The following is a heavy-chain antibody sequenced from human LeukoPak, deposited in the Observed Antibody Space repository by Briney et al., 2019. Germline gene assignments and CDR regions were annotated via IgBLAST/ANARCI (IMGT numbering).Heavy chain of an antibody. J-gene: IGHJ4*02. CDR1: GFTFSSYA. V-gene: IGHV3-30-3*01. CDR3: ARDRDYYDSSGGPSTFDY. Sequence: GGSLRLSCAASGFTFSSYAMSWVRQAPGKGLEWVAVISYDGSNKYYADSVKGRFTISRDNSKNTLYLQMNSLRAEDTAVYYCARDRDYYDSSGGPSTFDYWGQGTLVTVSS. D-gene: IGHD3-22*01. CDR2: ISYDGSNK.